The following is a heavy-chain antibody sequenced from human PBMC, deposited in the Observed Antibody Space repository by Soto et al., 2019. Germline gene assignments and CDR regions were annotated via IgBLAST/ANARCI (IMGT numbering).Heavy chain of an antibody. CDR1: GFTFSSSA. D-gene: IGHD3-10*01. V-gene: IGHV3-30-3*02. J-gene: IGHJ5*02. Sequence: QVQLVESGGGVVQPGRSLRLSCAASGFTFSSSAMNWVRQAPGKGLEWVAIISYDGSTKYYADSVRGRFTLSRDNSKNTLYLQMNSLKNVDTALYYCAKHQSSTVITSTHFDPWGQGTLVTVSS. CDR3: AKHQSSTVITSTHFDP. CDR2: ISYDGSTK.